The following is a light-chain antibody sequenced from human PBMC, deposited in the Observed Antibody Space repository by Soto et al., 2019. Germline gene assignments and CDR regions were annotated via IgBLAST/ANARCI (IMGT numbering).Light chain of an antibody. V-gene: IGKV4-1*01. CDR2: WAS. Sequence: DIVMTQSPDYLAVSLGERATIYCKSSQSVLYSSNNKNYLGWYQQKVGQPPKLLIYWASTRESGVPDRFSGSGSGTDFTLTISSLQAEDVAVYYCQQYYSKPLTFGGGTKVEIK. CDR3: QQYYSKPLT. CDR1: QSVLYSSNNKNY. J-gene: IGKJ4*01.